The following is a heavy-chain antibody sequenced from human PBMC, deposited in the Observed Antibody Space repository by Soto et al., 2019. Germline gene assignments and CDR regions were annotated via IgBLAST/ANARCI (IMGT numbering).Heavy chain of an antibody. V-gene: IGHV5-51*01. CDR2: IYPADSDT. Sequence: EVQLVQSGAEVKKPGESLKISCKASGYTFASHWIGWVRQMPGKGLEWMGIIYPADSDTRYNPSFQGQVTISADKSITTAYLQWSSLKASDTAMYYCARGPTPLFDHWGQGTLVTVSS. CDR3: ARGPTPLFDH. D-gene: IGHD2-15*01. J-gene: IGHJ4*02. CDR1: GYTFASHW.